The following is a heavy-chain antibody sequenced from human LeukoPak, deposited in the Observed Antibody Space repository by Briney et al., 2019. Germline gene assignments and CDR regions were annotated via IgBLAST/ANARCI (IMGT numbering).Heavy chain of an antibody. CDR1: GYTLTELS. J-gene: IGHJ4*02. D-gene: IGHD1-14*01. Sequence: ASVKVSCKVSGYTLTELSMHWVRQAPGKGLEWMGGFDPEDGETIYAQKFQGGVTMTEDTSTDTAYMELSSLRSEDTAVYYCATDPAGGNPSYYFDYWGQGTLVTVSS. CDR2: FDPEDGET. V-gene: IGHV1-24*01. CDR3: ATDPAGGNPSYYFDY.